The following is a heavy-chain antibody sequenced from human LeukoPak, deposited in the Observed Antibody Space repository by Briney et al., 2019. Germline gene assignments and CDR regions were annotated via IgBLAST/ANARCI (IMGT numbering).Heavy chain of an antibody. D-gene: IGHD1-1*01. CDR2: IWYDGSNK. J-gene: IGHJ4*02. CDR1: GFTFSSYG. Sequence: PGRSLRLSCAASGFTFSSYGMHWVRQAPGKGLEWVAVIWYDGSNKYYADSVKGRFTISRDNSKNTLYLQMNSLRAEDTAVYYCARDAARSDGKSYYFDYWGQGTLVTVSS. CDR3: ARDAARSDGKSYYFDY. V-gene: IGHV3-33*01.